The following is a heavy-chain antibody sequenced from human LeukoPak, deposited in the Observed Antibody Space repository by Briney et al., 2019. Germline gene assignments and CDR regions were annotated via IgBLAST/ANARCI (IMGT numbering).Heavy chain of an antibody. V-gene: IGHV3-48*04. CDR2: ITSSSNTI. D-gene: IGHD3-9*01. CDR3: AAGYFDWHY. Sequence: GGSLRLSCAASGFIFSDYSLNWVRQAPGKGLEWVSYITSSSNTIYYADSVRGRFTISRDNPKNSLYLQMNSLRAEDTAVYYCAAGYFDWHYWGQGTLVTVSS. CDR1: GFIFSDYS. J-gene: IGHJ4*02.